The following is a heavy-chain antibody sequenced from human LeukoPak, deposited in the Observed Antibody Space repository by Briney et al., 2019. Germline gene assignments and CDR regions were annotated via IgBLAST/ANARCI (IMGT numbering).Heavy chain of an antibody. J-gene: IGHJ5*02. V-gene: IGHV1-24*01. CDR2: FDPEDGET. CDR3: AIGSGSYQGGWFDP. CDR1: GYTLTELS. D-gene: IGHD1-26*01. Sequence: ASVKVSCKVSGYTLTELSMHWVRQAPGKGLEWVGGFDPEDGETIYAQKFQGRVTMTEDTSTDTAYMELSSLRSEDTAVYYCAIGSGSYQGGWFDPWGQGTLVTVSS.